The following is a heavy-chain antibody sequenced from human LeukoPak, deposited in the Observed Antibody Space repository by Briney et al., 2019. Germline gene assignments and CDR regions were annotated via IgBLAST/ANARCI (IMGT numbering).Heavy chain of an antibody. CDR2: INPSGGST. Sequence: ASVKVSCKASGYTFTSYYMHWVRQAPGQGLEWMGIINPSGGSTSYAQKFQGRVTMTTDTSTNTVYMELRSLRFDDSAVYYCARDVAAIVGVTAWFDPWGQGTLVTVSS. J-gene: IGHJ5*02. V-gene: IGHV1-46*01. D-gene: IGHD1-26*01. CDR1: GYTFTSYY. CDR3: ARDVAAIVGVTAWFDP.